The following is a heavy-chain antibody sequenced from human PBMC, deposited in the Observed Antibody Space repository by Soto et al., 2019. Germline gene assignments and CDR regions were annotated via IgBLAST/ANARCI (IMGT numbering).Heavy chain of an antibody. J-gene: IGHJ4*02. CDR2: FDPEDGET. CDR1: GYTLTELS. V-gene: IGHV1-24*01. D-gene: IGHD6-13*01. Sequence: ASVKVSCKVSGYTLTELSMHWVRQAPGKGLEWMGGFDPEDGETIYAQKIQGRVTITRDTSASTAYMELSSLRSEDTAVYYCARDVAAAGLDYWGQGTLVTVS. CDR3: ARDVAAAGLDY.